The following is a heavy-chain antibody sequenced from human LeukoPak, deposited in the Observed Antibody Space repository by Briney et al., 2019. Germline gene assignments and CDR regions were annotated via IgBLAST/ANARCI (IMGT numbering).Heavy chain of an antibody. D-gene: IGHD3-10*01. V-gene: IGHV4-61*02. CDR3: ARVRYASGSSWGDFDY. J-gene: IGHJ4*02. Sequence: PSETLSLTCTVSGGSISSGSYYWSWIRQPAGKGLEWIGRIYTSGSTNYNPSLKSRVTISVDTSKNQFSLMLSSVTAADTAVYYCARVRYASGSSWGDFDYWGQGTLVTVSS. CDR2: IYTSGST. CDR1: GGSISSGSYY.